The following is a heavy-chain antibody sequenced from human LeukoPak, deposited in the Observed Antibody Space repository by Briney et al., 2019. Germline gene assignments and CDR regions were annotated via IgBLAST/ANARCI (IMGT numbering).Heavy chain of an antibody. Sequence: SETLSLTCAVYGGSFSGYYWSWIRQPPGKGLGWIGEINHSGSTNYNPSLKSRVTISVDTSKNQFSLKLSSVTAADTAVYYCARTATMIVSASYYLDYWGQGTLVTVSS. CDR3: ARTATMIVSASYYLDY. V-gene: IGHV4-34*01. CDR2: INHSGST. CDR1: GGSFSGYY. J-gene: IGHJ4*02. D-gene: IGHD3-22*01.